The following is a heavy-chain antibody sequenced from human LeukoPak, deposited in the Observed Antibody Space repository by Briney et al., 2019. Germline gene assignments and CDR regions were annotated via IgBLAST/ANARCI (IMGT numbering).Heavy chain of an antibody. CDR1: GGSISNYY. V-gene: IGHV4-59*05. J-gene: IGHJ4*02. Sequence: PSXTLSLTCTVSGGSISNYYWSWIRQPPGKGLEWIGSIYYSGSTYYNPSLKSRVTISVDTSKNQFSLKLSSVTAADTAVYYCARTSGSYYNPTYFDYWGQGTLVTVSS. D-gene: IGHD3-10*01. CDR3: ARTSGSYYNPTYFDY. CDR2: IYYSGST.